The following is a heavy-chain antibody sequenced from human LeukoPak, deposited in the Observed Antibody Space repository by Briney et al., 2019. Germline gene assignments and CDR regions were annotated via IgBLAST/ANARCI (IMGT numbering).Heavy chain of an antibody. Sequence: GGSLRLPCAASGFIFSNYTMHWVRQAPGKGLEWVSAISISGSYLYYADSVKGRFAISRDNAKKSLYLLMNSLRAEDTAMYYCARRYCSSTNCYAFDYWGQGTLVTVSS. CDR2: ISISGSYL. D-gene: IGHD2-2*01. J-gene: IGHJ4*02. CDR1: GFIFSNYT. V-gene: IGHV3-21*01. CDR3: ARRYCSSTNCYAFDY.